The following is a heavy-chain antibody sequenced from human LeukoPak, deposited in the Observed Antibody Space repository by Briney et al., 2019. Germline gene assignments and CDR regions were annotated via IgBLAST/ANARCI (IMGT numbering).Heavy chain of an antibody. CDR3: ARGYYDSSGYYWYFDY. CDR2: IYYSGST. J-gene: IGHJ4*02. Sequence: SETLSLTCTVSGGSISRGSYYWGWIRQPPGKGLEWIGSIYYSGSTYYNPSLKSRVTISVDTSKNQFSLKLSSVTAADTAVYYCARGYYDSSGYYWYFDYWGQGTLVTVSS. CDR1: GGSISRGSYY. D-gene: IGHD3-22*01. V-gene: IGHV4-39*01.